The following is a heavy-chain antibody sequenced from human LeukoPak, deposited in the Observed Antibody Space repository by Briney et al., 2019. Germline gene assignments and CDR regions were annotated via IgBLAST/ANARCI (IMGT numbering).Heavy chain of an antibody. CDR1: GITFTSDA. D-gene: IGHD3-10*01. CDR3: VHGAPFDT. V-gene: IGHV3-74*01. CDR2: ISGDGRST. Sequence: PGGSLRLSCAASGITFTSDAMHWVRQAPGKGLLWVSRISGDGRSTTYADSVKGRFIISKDSAKNTVYLQLRSLRAEDTAVYYCVHGAPFDTWGQGTLVTVSS. J-gene: IGHJ4*02.